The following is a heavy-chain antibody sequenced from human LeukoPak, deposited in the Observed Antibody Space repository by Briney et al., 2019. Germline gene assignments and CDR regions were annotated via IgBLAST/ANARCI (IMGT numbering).Heavy chain of an antibody. J-gene: IGHJ6*03. V-gene: IGHV4-34*01. Sequence: SETLSLTCAVYGGSFSGYYWSWIRQPPGKGLEWIGEINHSGSTNYNPSLKSRVTISVDTSKNQFSLKLSSVTAADTAVYYCARGGPRGECGSCYREYYYYYYYMDVWGKGTTVTVSS. CDR2: INHSGST. D-gene: IGHD2-15*01. CDR3: ARGGPRGECGSCYREYYYYYYYMDV. CDR1: GGSFSGYY.